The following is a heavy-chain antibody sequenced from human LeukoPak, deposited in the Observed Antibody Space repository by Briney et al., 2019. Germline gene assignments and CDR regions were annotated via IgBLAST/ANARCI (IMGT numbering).Heavy chain of an antibody. D-gene: IGHD2-8*01. CDR3: ASGLYCTLFDY. V-gene: IGHV4-59*01. J-gene: IGHJ4*02. CDR1: GGSISSYY. Sequence: PSETLSLTCTVSGGSISSYYWSWIRQPPGKGLEWIGYIYYSGSTNYNPSLKSRVTISVDTSKNQFSLKLSSVTAADTAVYYCASGLYCTLFDYWGQGTLVTVSS. CDR2: IYYSGST.